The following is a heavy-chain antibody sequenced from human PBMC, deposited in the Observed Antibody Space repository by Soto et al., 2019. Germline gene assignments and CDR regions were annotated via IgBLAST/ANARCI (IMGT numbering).Heavy chain of an antibody. Sequence: QVQLQESGPGLVKPSQTLSLTCTVSGGSISSGGYYWSWIRRHPGKGLEWIGYIYYSGSTYYNPSLKSRVTISVDTSKNQFSLKLSSVTAADTAVYYCARGGRGSSSWYSGYLTEYYYYMDVWGKGTTVTVSS. CDR1: GGSISSGGYY. CDR2: IYYSGST. CDR3: ARGGRGSSSWYSGYLTEYYYYMDV. V-gene: IGHV4-31*03. J-gene: IGHJ6*03. D-gene: IGHD6-13*01.